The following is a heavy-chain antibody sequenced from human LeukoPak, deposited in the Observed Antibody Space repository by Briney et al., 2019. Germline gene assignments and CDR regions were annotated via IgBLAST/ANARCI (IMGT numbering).Heavy chain of an antibody. CDR1: GFTFSDYY. Sequence: GGSLRLSCAAPGFTFSDYYMSWIRQAPGKGLEWVSYISSSGSTIYYADSVKGRFTISRDNAKNSLYLQMNSLRAEDTAVYYCAGTYSGYASPDYWGQGTLVTVSS. V-gene: IGHV3-11*01. J-gene: IGHJ4*02. D-gene: IGHD5-12*01. CDR3: AGTYSGYASPDY. CDR2: ISSSGSTI.